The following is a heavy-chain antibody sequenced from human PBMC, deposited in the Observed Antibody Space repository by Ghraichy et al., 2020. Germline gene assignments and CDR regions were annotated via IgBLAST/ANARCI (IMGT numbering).Heavy chain of an antibody. CDR1: SGSISHSNFY. J-gene: IGHJ5*02. D-gene: IGHD5-24*01. CDR2: VYHSGTT. CDR3: ARSANGYRLNYFHP. Sequence: ETLSLTCTVSSGSISHSNFYWGWIRQSPGKGLEWIGSVYHSGTTYYNPSLQSRVTISADSSKNQFSLSLSSVTAADTAVYYCARSANGYRLNYFHPWGQGALVSVSS. V-gene: IGHV4-39*01.